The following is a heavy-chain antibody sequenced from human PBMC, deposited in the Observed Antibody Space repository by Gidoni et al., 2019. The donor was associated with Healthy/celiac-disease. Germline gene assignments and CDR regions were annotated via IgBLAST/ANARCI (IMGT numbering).Heavy chain of an antibody. V-gene: IGHV4-39*01. CDR2: IYYSGST. D-gene: IGHD2-2*02. CDR3: ANSPAYCSSTSCYTLYYYGMDV. CDR1: GGSISSSSYY. Sequence: QLQLQESGPGLVKPSETLSLTCTVPGGSISSSSYYWGWFRQPPGKGLEWIGSIYYSGSTYYNPSLKSRVTISVDTSKNQFSLKLSSVTAADTAVYYCANSPAYCSSTSCYTLYYYGMDVWGQGTTVTVSS. J-gene: IGHJ6*02.